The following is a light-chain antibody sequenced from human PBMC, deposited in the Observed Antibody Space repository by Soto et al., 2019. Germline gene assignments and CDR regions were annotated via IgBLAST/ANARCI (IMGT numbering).Light chain of an antibody. V-gene: IGKV4-1*01. Sequence: DIVMTQSPDSLAVSLGERATLNCKSSQSVLYSANNKNYLAWYQQKPGQPPKLLIYWASTRESGVPDRFSGSASGTDFPLPHKSLPAEYVEVYLCQQYSTTHRKFDQGTNVEMK. CDR3: QQYSTTHRK. CDR2: WAS. J-gene: IGKJ1*01. CDR1: QSVLYSANNKNY.